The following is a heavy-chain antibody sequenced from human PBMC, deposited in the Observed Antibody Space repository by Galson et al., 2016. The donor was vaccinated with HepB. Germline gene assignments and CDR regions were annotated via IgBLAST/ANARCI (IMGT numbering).Heavy chain of an antibody. J-gene: IGHJ6*02. CDR1: GFTFSGYD. V-gene: IGHV3-9*01. CDR3: AKDRVSFYYYGMDL. Sequence: SLRLSCAASGFTFSGYDMHWVRQAPGKGLEWVSGINCNSGAIAYADSVKGRFTISRDNARNSLYLQMNNLRTEDTALYYCAKDRVSFYYYGMDLWGQGTTVTVSS. D-gene: IGHD2-8*01. CDR2: INCNSGAI.